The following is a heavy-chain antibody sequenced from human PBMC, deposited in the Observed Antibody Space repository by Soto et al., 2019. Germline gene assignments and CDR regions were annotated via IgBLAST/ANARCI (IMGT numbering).Heavy chain of an antibody. V-gene: IGHV4-59*01. CDR1: GGSIRSYY. J-gene: IGHJ4*02. Sequence: PAEPRSLTCTVSGGSIRSYYWTWIRQPPGKGLEWIGYIYYSVSTNYNPSLKSRVTISVDTYKNQFSLKLSSVTAADTAVYYCAGGYCRSAYLDSWGQGTMVTVSS. D-gene: IGHD3-10*01. CDR3: AGGYCRSAYLDS. CDR2: IYYSVST.